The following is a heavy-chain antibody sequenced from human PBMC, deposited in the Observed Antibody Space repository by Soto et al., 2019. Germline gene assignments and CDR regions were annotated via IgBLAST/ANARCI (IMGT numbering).Heavy chain of an antibody. J-gene: IGHJ4*02. CDR2: IYYSGST. V-gene: IGHV4-31*03. D-gene: IGHD6-13*01. CDR3: ARAKGAAAGLIEY. Sequence: QVQLQESGPGLVKPSQTLSLTCTVSGGSISSGGYYWSWIRQHPGKGLEWIGYIYYSGSTYYNQSLKSRVTIAVDTSKNQFSLKVNSVTAADTAVYYCARAKGAAAGLIEYWGQGTLVTVSS. CDR1: GGSISSGGYY.